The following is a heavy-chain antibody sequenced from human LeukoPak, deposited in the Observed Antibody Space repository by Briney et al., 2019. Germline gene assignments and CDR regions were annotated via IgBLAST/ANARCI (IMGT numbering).Heavy chain of an antibody. CDR1: GFTFSNYL. CDR2: INSAGSST. Sequence: PGGSLRLSCAASGFTFSNYLMHWVRQAPGKGLVWVSRINSAGSSTSYAGSVKGRFTISRDNAKNTLYLKMNSLRAEDTAVYYCAVPPPPGFSYGENLFDYWGQGTLVTVSS. J-gene: IGHJ4*02. D-gene: IGHD5-18*01. CDR3: AVPPPPGFSYGENLFDY. V-gene: IGHV3-74*01.